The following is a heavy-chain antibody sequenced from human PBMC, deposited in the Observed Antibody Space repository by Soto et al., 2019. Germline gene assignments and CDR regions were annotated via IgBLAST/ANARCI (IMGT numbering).Heavy chain of an antibody. J-gene: IGHJ4*02. V-gene: IGHV3-15*07. D-gene: IGHD3-3*01. CDR1: GFTFSNAW. CDR2: IKSKTDGGTT. Sequence: EVQLVESGGGLVKPGGSLRLSCAASGFTFSNAWMNWVRQAPGKGLEWVGRIKSKTDGGTTDYAAPVKGRFTISRDDSKNTLYLQMNSLKSVDTALYSSTTQWLLDPKEYDFDYWGQGTLVTVFS. CDR3: TTQWLLDPKEYDFDY.